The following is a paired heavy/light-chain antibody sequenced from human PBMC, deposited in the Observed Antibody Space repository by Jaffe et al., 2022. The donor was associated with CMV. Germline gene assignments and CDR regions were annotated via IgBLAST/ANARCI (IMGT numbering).Heavy chain of an antibody. Sequence: QMQLVQSGAEVKKTGSSVKVSCKASGYTFTYRYLHWVRQAPGQALEWMGWITPFNGNTNYAQKFQDRVTITRDRSMSTAYMELSSLRSEDTAMYYCASQGYDSGFIYGMDVWGQGTTVTVSS. CDR2: ITPFNGNT. CDR3: ASQGYDSGFIYGMDV. J-gene: IGHJ6*02. V-gene: IGHV1-45*02. CDR1: GYTFTYRY. D-gene: IGHD3-22*01.
Light chain of an antibody. V-gene: IGLV1-51*02. J-gene: IGLJ3*02. CDR1: SSNIGNNY. CDR2: ENN. CDR3: GTWDSSLSVLWV. Sequence: QSVLTQPPSVSAAPGQKVTISCSGSSSNIGNNYVSWYQQLPGTAPKLLIYENNKRPSGIPDRFSGSKSGTSATLGITGLQTGDEADYYCGTWDSSLSVLWVFGGGTKLTVL.